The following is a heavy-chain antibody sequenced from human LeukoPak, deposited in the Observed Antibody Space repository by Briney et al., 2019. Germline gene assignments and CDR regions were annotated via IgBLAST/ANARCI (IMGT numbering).Heavy chain of an antibody. CDR2: INPNRGGT. Sequence: SVKVSCKACGYTFTGYYMHWVRQAPGQGLEWMGWINPNRGGTKYAQKFQGRVTMTRDTSISTAYMELSRLRSDDTGGYYCARDRAGVSRVWWLRPFDYWGQGTLVTVSS. J-gene: IGHJ4*02. D-gene: IGHD5-12*01. CDR1: GYTFTGYY. V-gene: IGHV1-2*02. CDR3: ARDRAGVSRVWWLRPFDY.